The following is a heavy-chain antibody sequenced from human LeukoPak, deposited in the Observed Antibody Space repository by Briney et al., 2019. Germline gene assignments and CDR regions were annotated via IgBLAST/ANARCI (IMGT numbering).Heavy chain of an antibody. V-gene: IGHV5-51*01. CDR3: ARQGSYDNSGYSFDY. Sequence: KNGESLKISCKASGYSLINHWIGWVRQTPGKGLDWMGIIYPGNADATYSPSFQGQVTISADKSTTTVYLQWSSLKASDTAMYYCARQGSYDNSGYSFDYWGQGTLVTVSS. D-gene: IGHD3-22*01. CDR1: GYSLINHW. CDR2: IYPGNADA. J-gene: IGHJ4*02.